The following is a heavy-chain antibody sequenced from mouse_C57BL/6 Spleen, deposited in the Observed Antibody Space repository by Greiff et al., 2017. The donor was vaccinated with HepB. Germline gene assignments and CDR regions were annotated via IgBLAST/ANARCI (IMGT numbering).Heavy chain of an antibody. CDR2: IYPSDSET. D-gene: IGHD6-5*01. CDR1: GYTFTSYW. J-gene: IGHJ2*01. CDR3: ARGKPMTYYFDY. V-gene: IGHV1-61*01. Sequence: QVQLKESGAELVRPGSSVKLSCKASGYTFTSYWMDWVKQRPGQGLEWIGNIYPSDSETHYNQKFKDKATLTVDKSSSTAYMQLSSLTSEDSAVYYCARGKPMTYYFDYWGQGTTLTVSS.